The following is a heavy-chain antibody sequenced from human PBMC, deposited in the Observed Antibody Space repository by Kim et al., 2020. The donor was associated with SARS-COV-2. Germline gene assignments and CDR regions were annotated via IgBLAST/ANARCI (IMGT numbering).Heavy chain of an antibody. CDR1: GYTFTNYG. V-gene: IGHV7-4-1*02. CDR3: ARGGGGSMV. J-gene: IGHJ4*02. Sequence: ASVKVSCKASGYTFTNYGINWGRQAPGQGLDWMGWINTDTGNPTYAQGFTGRFVFSLDTSVSTAYLQISGLKAEDTAMYFCARGGGGSMVWGQGTLVTVS. CDR2: INTDTGNP. D-gene: IGHD3-10*01.